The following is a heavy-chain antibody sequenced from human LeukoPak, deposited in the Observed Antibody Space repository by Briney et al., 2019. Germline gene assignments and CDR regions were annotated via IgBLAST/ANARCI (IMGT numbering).Heavy chain of an antibody. V-gene: IGHV4-34*01. D-gene: IGHD6-19*01. J-gene: IGHJ4*02. CDR2: INHSGST. Sequence: PSETLSLTCAVCGGSFSGDYWNWIRQPPGKGLEWIGEINHSGSTNSNPSLKSRVTISVDRSKNQFSLKLSSVTAADTAVYYCARRPRYSSGWYYFDSWGQGTLVTVSS. CDR3: ARRPRYSSGWYYFDS. CDR1: GGSFSGDY.